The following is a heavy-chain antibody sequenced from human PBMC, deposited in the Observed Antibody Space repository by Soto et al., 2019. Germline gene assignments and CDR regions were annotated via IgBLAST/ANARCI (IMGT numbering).Heavy chain of an antibody. CDR1: GFTFSNYS. V-gene: IGHV3-48*02. CDR3: ARDSYGDYALDY. CDR2: ISSSSRTI. D-gene: IGHD4-17*01. Sequence: EVPLGESGGGLVQPWGSLRLSCAASGFTFSNYSINWFRQAPGKGLEWVSYISSSSRTIYYTDSVKGRLTISRDNAKNSLSLQMNILRDEDTAVYFCARDSYGDYALDYLGRGTLVTVFS. J-gene: IGHJ4*02.